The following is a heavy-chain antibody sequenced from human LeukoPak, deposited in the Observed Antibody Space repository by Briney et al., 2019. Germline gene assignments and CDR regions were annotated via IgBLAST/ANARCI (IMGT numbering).Heavy chain of an antibody. CDR2: ISVYNGNI. J-gene: IGHJ5*02. D-gene: IGHD3-3*01. CDR3: ARTNYDFWSGYYDHWFDP. CDR1: GYTFTSYG. V-gene: IGHV1-18*01. Sequence: ASVKVSCKASGYTFTSYGITWVRQAPGQGLEWMGWISVYNGNIDYAQKLQGRVTMTTDKSTSTAYMELRSLRSDDTAVYYCARTNYDFWSGYYDHWFDPWGQGTLVTVSS.